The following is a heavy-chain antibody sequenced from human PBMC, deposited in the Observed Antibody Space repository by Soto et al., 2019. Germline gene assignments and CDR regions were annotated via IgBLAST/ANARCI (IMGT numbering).Heavy chain of an antibody. CDR1: GYTFTSYG. J-gene: IGHJ4*02. D-gene: IGHD6-13*01. CDR3: ARDPLRTAYSRSYYFDY. V-gene: IGHV1-18*01. Sequence: QVQLVQSGAEVKKPGASVKVSCKASGYTFTSYGISWVRQAPGQGLEWMGWISAYNGNTNYAQKFQGRVTMTTDTATSTAYMELRSVRSDDTAVYYCARDPLRTAYSRSYYFDYWGQGTLVTVSS. CDR2: ISAYNGNT.